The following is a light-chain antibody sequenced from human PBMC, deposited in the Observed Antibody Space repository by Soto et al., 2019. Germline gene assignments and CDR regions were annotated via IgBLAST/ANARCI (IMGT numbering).Light chain of an antibody. CDR1: QSVKSH. V-gene: IGKV3-11*01. Sequence: EIVLTQSPATLSLSPGEKATLSCRASQSVKSHVAWYQLKPGQSPRLLIFDTTNRATGTPTRFSGSGSGTDFTLTISRLEPEDIATYYCQQYDNLPTVTFGGGTKVEI. J-gene: IGKJ4*01. CDR2: DTT. CDR3: QQYDNLPTVT.